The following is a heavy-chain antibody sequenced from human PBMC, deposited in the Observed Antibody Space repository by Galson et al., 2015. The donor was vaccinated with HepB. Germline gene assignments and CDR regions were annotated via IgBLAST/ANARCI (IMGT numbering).Heavy chain of an antibody. CDR1: GFTFTTYL. Sequence: SLRLSCAASGFTFTTYLMSWVRQAPGEGLEWVANIKQDGSEKYYVDSVKGRFTISRDNAKNSLYLHMESLRAEDTAVYYCARVGSSWSSYFDYWGQGTPVTVSS. CDR2: IKQDGSEK. D-gene: IGHD6-13*01. J-gene: IGHJ4*02. V-gene: IGHV3-7*01. CDR3: ARVGSSWSSYFDY.